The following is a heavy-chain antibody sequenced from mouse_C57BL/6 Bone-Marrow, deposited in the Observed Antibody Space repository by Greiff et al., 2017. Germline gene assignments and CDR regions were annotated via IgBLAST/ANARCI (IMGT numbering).Heavy chain of an antibody. Sequence: QVQLQQSGAELMKPGASVKLSCKATGYTFTGYWIEWVKQRPGHGLEWIGEILPGSGSTYYNEKFKGKATFTADTYSNTTYMQLSSLTTEDSAIXYYARDGNSLDWYCDVWGTGTTVTVSS. D-gene: IGHD2-1*01. V-gene: IGHV1-9*01. CDR2: ILPGSGST. CDR1: GYTFTGYW. J-gene: IGHJ1*03. CDR3: ARDGNSLDWYCDV.